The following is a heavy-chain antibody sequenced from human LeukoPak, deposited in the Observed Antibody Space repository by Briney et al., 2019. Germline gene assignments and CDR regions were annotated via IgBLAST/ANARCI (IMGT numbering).Heavy chain of an antibody. CDR2: ISAYNGNT. V-gene: IGHV1-18*01. Sequence: ASVKVSCKASGYTFTSYGISWVRQAPGQGLEWMGWISAYNGNTNYAQKLQGRVTMTTDTSTSTAYMELRSLRSDDTAVYYCAREGAYSSSRRNNWFDPWGQGTLVTVSS. D-gene: IGHD6-13*01. J-gene: IGHJ5*02. CDR1: GYTFTSYG. CDR3: AREGAYSSSRRNNWFDP.